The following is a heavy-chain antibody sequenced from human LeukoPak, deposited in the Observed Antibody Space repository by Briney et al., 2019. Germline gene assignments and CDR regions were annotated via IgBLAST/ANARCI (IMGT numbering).Heavy chain of an antibody. V-gene: IGHV4-39*07. CDR1: GGSVSNHY. CDR3: ARRKAFGGVIVRTPGYFDY. Sequence: SETLSLTCTVSGGSVSNHYWGWIRQAPGKGLEWIGSIYYSGNTYYNSSLKSRVTISVDTSKNQFSLKLSSVTAADTAVYYCARRKAFGGVIVRTPGYFDYWGQGTLVTVSS. CDR2: IYYSGNT. D-gene: IGHD3-16*02. J-gene: IGHJ4*02.